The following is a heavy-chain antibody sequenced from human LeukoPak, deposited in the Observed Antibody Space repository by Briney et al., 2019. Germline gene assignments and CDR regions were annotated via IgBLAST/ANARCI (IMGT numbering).Heavy chain of an antibody. V-gene: IGHV3-30-3*01. J-gene: IGHJ6*02. CDR2: ISYDGSNK. CDR1: GFPFSSYA. Sequence: GGSLRLSCAASGFPFSSYAMHWVRPAPGKGLEWVAVISYDGSNKYYADSVKGRFTISRDNSKNTLYLQMNSLRAEDTAVYYCARAPITIFGVVAHYYGMDVWGQGTTVTVSS. D-gene: IGHD3-3*01. CDR3: ARAPITIFGVVAHYYGMDV.